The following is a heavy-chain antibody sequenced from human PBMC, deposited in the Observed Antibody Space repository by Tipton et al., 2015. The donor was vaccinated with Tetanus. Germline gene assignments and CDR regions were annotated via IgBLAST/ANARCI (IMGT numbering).Heavy chain of an antibody. CDR2: IDPNSGGT. D-gene: IGHD3-22*01. V-gene: IGHV1-2*02. J-gene: IGHJ6*02. CDR1: GYTFTGYY. CDR3: ARDRGDYIYYGMDV. Sequence: QLVQSVAEVKKPGASVKVSCKASGYTFTGYYIYWVRQAPGQGLEWMGWIDPNSGGTVYAQKFQGRVTMTRDTSISTAYMELRSLRSDDTAVYYCARDRGDYIYYGMDVWGPGTTVTVS.